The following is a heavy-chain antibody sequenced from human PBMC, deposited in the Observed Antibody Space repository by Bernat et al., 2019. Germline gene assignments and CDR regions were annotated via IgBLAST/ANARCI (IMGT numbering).Heavy chain of an antibody. D-gene: IGHD2-2*01. CDR2: INHSGST. CDR1: GFTFSSYS. J-gene: IGHJ6*02. CDR3: ARGLRPLGYCSSTSCYGLGDV. Sequence: VQLVESGGGLVKPGGSLRLSCAASGFTFSSYSMNWVRQAPGKGLEWIGEINHSGSTNYNPSLKSRVTISVDTSKNQFSLKLSSVTAADTAVYYCARGLRPLGYCSSTSCYGLGDVWGQGTTVTVSS. V-gene: IGHV4-34*01.